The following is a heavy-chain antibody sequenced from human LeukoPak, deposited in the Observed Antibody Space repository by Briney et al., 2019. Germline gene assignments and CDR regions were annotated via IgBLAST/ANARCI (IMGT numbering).Heavy chain of an antibody. CDR1: GFTFSSYA. J-gene: IGHJ6*02. V-gene: IGHV3-30-3*01. CDR3: AKDQREGLWFGEPPGSYGMDV. CDR2: ISYDGSNK. D-gene: IGHD3-10*01. Sequence: GGSLRLSCAASGFTFSSYAMHWGRQAPGKGLEGGAVISYDGSNKNYADSVKGRVTIYRDNSKNTLYLQMNRLRAEDTAVYYCAKDQREGLWFGEPPGSYGMDVWGQGTTVTVSS.